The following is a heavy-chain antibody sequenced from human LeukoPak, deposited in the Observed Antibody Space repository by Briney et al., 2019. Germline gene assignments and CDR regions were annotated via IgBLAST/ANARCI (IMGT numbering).Heavy chain of an antibody. D-gene: IGHD2-15*01. J-gene: IGHJ4*02. CDR3: AKDFALLGYCSGGTCHAGDS. Sequence: GGSLRLSCAASGFTFSSYGIHWVRQAPGKGLEWVTFIQYDGSNKYYADSVKGRFTSSRDNSKNTLYLQMNSLRAEDTAVYYCAKDFALLGYCSGGTCHAGDSWGQGTLVTVSS. CDR2: IQYDGSNK. CDR1: GFTFSSYG. V-gene: IGHV3-30*02.